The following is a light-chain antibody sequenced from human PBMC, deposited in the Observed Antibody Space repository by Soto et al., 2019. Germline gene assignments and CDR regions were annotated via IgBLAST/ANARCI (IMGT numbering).Light chain of an antibody. CDR3: QQRSNWPPA. V-gene: IGKV3-11*01. J-gene: IGKJ4*01. Sequence: EIVLTQSPATLSLSPGERANLPCRASQSVNSYLAWYQQKPGQGPRLLIYDASNRATGIPARFSGSGSGTDFTLTISSLEPEDLAVYYCQQRSNWPPAFGGGTKVEIK. CDR1: QSVNSY. CDR2: DAS.